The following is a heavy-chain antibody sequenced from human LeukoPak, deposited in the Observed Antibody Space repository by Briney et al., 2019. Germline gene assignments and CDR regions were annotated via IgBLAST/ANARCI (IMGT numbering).Heavy chain of an antibody. J-gene: IGHJ4*02. D-gene: IGHD6-19*01. Sequence: GGSLSLSCAASGFTFSSYSMNWVRQAPGKGLEWVSSISSSSSYIYYADSVKGRFTISRDNAKNSLYLQMKSLRAEDTAVYYCASSSGWNYWGQGTLVTVSS. V-gene: IGHV3-21*01. CDR1: GFTFSSYS. CDR3: ASSSGWNY. CDR2: ISSSSSYI.